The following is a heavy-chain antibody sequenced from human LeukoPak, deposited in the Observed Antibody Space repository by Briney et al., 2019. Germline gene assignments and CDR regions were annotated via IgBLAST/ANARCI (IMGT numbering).Heavy chain of an antibody. CDR3: ARGGYSGYDVFDY. Sequence: PGGSLRLSCAASGFTFSSYSMNWVRQAPGKGLEWVSSISSSSSYIYYADSVKGRFTISRDNAKNSLYLQMNSLRAEDTAMYYCARGGYSGYDVFDYWGQGTLVTVSS. V-gene: IGHV3-21*01. CDR1: GFTFSSYS. D-gene: IGHD5-12*01. J-gene: IGHJ4*02. CDR2: ISSSSSYI.